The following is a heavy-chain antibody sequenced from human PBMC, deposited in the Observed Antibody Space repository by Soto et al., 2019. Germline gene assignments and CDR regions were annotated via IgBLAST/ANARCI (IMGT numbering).Heavy chain of an antibody. J-gene: IGHJ4*02. Sequence: SLRLSCAASGFTFSNYAMSWVRQAPGKGLEWVSLVSATAGTTYYTDSVKGRFTISRDNSRNTVYLQMNSLKADDTAVDYCAKDRLAGGFDYWGQGTLVTVSS. V-gene: IGHV3-23*01. CDR2: VSATAGTT. D-gene: IGHD3-16*01. CDR3: AKDRLAGGFDY. CDR1: GFTFSNYA.